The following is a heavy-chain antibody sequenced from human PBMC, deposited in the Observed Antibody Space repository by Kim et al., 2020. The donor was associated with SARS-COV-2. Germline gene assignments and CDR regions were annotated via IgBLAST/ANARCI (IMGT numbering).Heavy chain of an antibody. CDR3: ARQPKFPGYSSSWYRGNWFDP. CDR2: IYYSGST. Sequence: SETLSLTCTVSGGSISSSSYYWGWIRQPPGKGLEWIGSIYYSGSTYYNPSLKRRVTRSVDTSKNQFSLKLSSVTAADTAVYYCARQPKFPGYSSSWYRGNWFDPWGRGTLATVSS. D-gene: IGHD6-13*01. V-gene: IGHV4-39*01. CDR1: GGSISSSSYY. J-gene: IGHJ5*02.